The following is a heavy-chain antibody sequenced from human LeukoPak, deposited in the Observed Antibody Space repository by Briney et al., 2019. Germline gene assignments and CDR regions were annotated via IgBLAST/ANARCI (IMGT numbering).Heavy chain of an antibody. CDR2: IYYSGST. CDR3: ARHSSGYLSYFDY. Sequence: SETLSLTCTVSGGSISSYHWSWIRQPPGKGLEWIGYIYYSGSTNYNPSLKSRVTISLDTSKNQCSLKVSSVTAADTAVYYCARHSSGYLSYFDYWGQGTLVPVSS. CDR1: GGSISSYH. J-gene: IGHJ4*02. D-gene: IGHD3-22*01. V-gene: IGHV4-59*08.